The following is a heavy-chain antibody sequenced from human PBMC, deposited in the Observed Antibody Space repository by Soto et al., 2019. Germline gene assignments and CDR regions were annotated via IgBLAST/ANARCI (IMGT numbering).Heavy chain of an antibody. D-gene: IGHD1-26*01. CDR1: GFTFDDYA. CDR2: ISWNSGSI. Sequence: EVQLVESGGGLVQPGRSLRLSCAASGFTFDDYAMHWVRQAPGKGLECVSGISWNSGSIGYADSVKGRFTISRDNAKTTLDLQMTSLRAEDTALYDCGKEWGAIDIWGQGTMVTVSS. J-gene: IGHJ3*02. CDR3: GKEWGAIDI. V-gene: IGHV3-9*01.